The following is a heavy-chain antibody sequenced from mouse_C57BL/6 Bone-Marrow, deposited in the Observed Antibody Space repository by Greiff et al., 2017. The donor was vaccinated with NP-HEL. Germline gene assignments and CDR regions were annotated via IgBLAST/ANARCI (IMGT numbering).Heavy chain of an antibody. CDR2: IYPGSGNT. V-gene: IGHV1-76*01. CDR1: GYTFTDYY. Sequence: VQLQQSGAELVRPGASVKLSCKASGYTFTDYYINWVKQRPGQGLEWIARIYPGSGNTYYNEKFKGKATLTAEKSSSTAYMQLSSLTSEDSAVYFCARRSLYSNFDYWGQGTTLTVSS. CDR3: ARRSLYSNFDY. D-gene: IGHD2-5*01. J-gene: IGHJ2*01.